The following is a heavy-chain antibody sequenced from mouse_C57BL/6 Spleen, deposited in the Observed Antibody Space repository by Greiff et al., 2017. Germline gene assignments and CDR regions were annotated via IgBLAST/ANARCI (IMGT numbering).Heavy chain of an antibody. CDR3: TRCSSGYVWFAY. J-gene: IGHJ3*01. CDR1: GYTFTDYE. Sequence: QVQLQQSGAELVRPGASVTLSCKASGYTFTDYEMHWVKQTPVHGLEWIGAIDPETGGTAYNQKFKGKAILTADKSSSTAYMELRSLTSEDSAVYYCTRCSSGYVWFAYWGQGTLVTVSA. CDR2: IDPETGGT. V-gene: IGHV1-15*01. D-gene: IGHD3-2*02.